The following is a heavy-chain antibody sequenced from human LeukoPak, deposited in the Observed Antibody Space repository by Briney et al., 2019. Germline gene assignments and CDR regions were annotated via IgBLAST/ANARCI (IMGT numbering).Heavy chain of an antibody. V-gene: IGHV3-74*01. J-gene: IGHJ4*02. CDR2: INPDASAR. CDR3: ARGLAAAVGLGDC. D-gene: IGHD6-25*01. CDR1: GFTFSTYW. Sequence: PGGSLTLSCAASGFTFSTYWVHWVRQVPGKGLVWVSFINPDASARGHADSVKGRFSISRDNAKNAVYLQLNSLRAEDTAIYYCARGLAAAVGLGDCWGRGTLVTVSS.